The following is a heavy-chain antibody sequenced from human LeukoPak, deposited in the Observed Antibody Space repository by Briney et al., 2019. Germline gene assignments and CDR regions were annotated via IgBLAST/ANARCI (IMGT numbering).Heavy chain of an antibody. D-gene: IGHD6-13*01. Sequence: PSETLSLTCTVSGGSISSGSYYCSWIRQPAGKGLEWIGRIYTSGSTNYNPSLKSRVTISVDTSKNQFSLKLNSVTAADTAVYYCARGVAAPWKTPYYYYMDVWGKGTTVTVSS. CDR1: GGSISSGSYY. V-gene: IGHV4-61*02. CDR2: IYTSGST. CDR3: ARGVAAPWKTPYYYYMDV. J-gene: IGHJ6*03.